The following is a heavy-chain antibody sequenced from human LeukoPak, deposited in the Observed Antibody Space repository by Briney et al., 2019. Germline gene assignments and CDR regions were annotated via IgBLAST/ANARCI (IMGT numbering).Heavy chain of an antibody. J-gene: IGHJ4*02. D-gene: IGHD3-10*01. CDR2: ISYDGSNK. V-gene: IGHV3-30*03. Sequence: GESLKISCAASGFTFSSYGMHWVRQAPGKGLEWVAVISYDGSNKYYADSVKGRFTISRDNAKNSLYLQMNSLRAEDTAVYYCARDAGKWGQGTLVTVSS. CDR1: GFTFSSYG. CDR3: ARDAGK.